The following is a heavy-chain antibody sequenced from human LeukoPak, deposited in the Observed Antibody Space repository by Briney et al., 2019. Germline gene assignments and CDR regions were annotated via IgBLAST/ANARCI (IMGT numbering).Heavy chain of an antibody. J-gene: IGHJ4*02. Sequence: PSETLSLTCIVSGGSISSHYWSWIRQPPGKGLEWIGCIYYSVTTDYNPSLQSRVSLSADTSKNQFSLKLSSVSAADTAVYYCARGLISGAWSYFDYWGRGTRVTVSS. CDR1: GGSISSHY. V-gene: IGHV4-59*11. CDR3: ARGLISGAWSYFDY. D-gene: IGHD6-19*01. CDR2: IYYSVTT.